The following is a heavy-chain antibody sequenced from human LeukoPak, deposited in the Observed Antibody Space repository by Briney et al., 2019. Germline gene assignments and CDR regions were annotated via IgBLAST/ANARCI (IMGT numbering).Heavy chain of an antibody. Sequence: PSETLSLTCTVSGGSISSGVYYWSWIRQHPGKGLEWIGYIYYSGSTYYNPSLKSRVTISVDTSKNQFSLKLSSVTAADTAVYYCASSYYDSSGHRVAFDIWGQGTMVTVSS. V-gene: IGHV4-31*03. CDR3: ASSYYDSSGHRVAFDI. J-gene: IGHJ3*02. CDR2: IYYSGST. D-gene: IGHD3-22*01. CDR1: GGSISSGVYY.